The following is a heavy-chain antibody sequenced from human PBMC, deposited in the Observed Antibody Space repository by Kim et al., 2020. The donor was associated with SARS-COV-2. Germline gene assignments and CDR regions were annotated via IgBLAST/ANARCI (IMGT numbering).Heavy chain of an antibody. CDR2: ISYDGSNK. J-gene: IGHJ6*01. V-gene: IGHV3-30-3*01. Sequence: GGSLRLSCAVSGFTFSSYAMHWVRQAPGKGLEWVAVISYDGSNKYYADSVKGRFTISRDNSKNTLYLQMNSLRAEDTALYYCASVYCSGCSCYSYVYYG. CDR3: ASVYCSGCSCYSYVYYG. CDR1: GFTFSSYA. D-gene: IGHD2-15*01.